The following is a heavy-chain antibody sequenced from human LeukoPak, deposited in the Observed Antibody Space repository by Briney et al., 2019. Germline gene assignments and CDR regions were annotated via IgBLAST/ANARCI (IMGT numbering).Heavy chain of an antibody. CDR3: ARNSVGGSFFDY. CDR1: GVTFSSYD. V-gene: IGHV3-30-3*01. CDR2: ISYDGTNK. Sequence: PGGSLRLSCAASGVTFSSYDMHWVRQAPGKGLGWVAVISYDGTNKDYADSVKGRLTIPRDNSKNTLYLQMNSLRPEDTAVYYCARNSVGGSFFDYWGQGILVTVSS. D-gene: IGHD3-16*01. J-gene: IGHJ4*02.